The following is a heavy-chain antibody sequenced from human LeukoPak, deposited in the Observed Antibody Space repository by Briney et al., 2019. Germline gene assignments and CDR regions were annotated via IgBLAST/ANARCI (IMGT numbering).Heavy chain of an antibody. CDR1: GYSISSSNW. CDR2: IYYSGST. D-gene: IGHD3-10*01. CDR3: ARGSVHYYGMDV. V-gene: IGHV4-28*03. J-gene: IGHJ6*02. Sequence: NPSETLSLTCAVSGYSISSSNWWGWIRQPPGKGLEWIGYIYYSGSTYYNPSLKSRVTMSVDTSKNQFSLKLSSVTAMDTAVYYCARGSVHYYGMDVWGQGTTVTVSS.